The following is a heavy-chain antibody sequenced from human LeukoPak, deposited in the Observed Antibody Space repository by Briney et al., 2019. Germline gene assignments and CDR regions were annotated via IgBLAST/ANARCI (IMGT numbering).Heavy chain of an antibody. CDR1: GGSISSYY. CDR2: IYTSGST. D-gene: IGHD1-26*01. Sequence: PSETLSLTCTVSGGSISSYYWSWIRQPAGKGLEWIGRIYTSGSTNYNPSLKSRVTMSVDTSKNQFSLKLSSVTAADTAVYYCARSLPASNVGAPTRWGFDYWGQGTLVTVSS. V-gene: IGHV4-4*07. CDR3: ARSLPASNVGAPTRWGFDY. J-gene: IGHJ4*02.